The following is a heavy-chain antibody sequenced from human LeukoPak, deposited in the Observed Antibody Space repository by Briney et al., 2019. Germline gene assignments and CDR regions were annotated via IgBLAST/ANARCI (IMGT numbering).Heavy chain of an antibody. Sequence: PGRSLILSCAASGFTFDDHAMHWVRQAPGKGLEWVSGISWNSGSIGYADSVKGRFTISRDNAKNSLYLQMNSLRAEDTALYYCAKANYYDSSGYYFDYWGQGTLVTVSS. CDR3: AKANYYDSSGYYFDY. V-gene: IGHV3-9*01. CDR2: ISWNSGSI. CDR1: GFTFDDHA. J-gene: IGHJ4*02. D-gene: IGHD3-22*01.